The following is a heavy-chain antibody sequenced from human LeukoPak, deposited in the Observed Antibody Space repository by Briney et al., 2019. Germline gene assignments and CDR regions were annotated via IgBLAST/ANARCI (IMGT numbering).Heavy chain of an antibody. D-gene: IGHD6-6*01. J-gene: IGHJ6*02. CDR2: INSDGSEG. Sequence: GGSLRLSCAVSGFTFSGFWMSWSRQAPGKGLEWVASINSDGSEGYYADVVKGRFTISRDNAKNSLYLQINSLRAEDTAVYYCARSSYSSSSSVWGQGTTVTVSS. CDR1: GFTFSGFW. V-gene: IGHV3-7*03. CDR3: ARSSYSSSSSV.